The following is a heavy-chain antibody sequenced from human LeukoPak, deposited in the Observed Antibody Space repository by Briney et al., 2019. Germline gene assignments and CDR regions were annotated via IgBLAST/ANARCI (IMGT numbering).Heavy chain of an antibody. V-gene: IGHV4-59*01. J-gene: IGHJ4*02. CDR1: GGSISSDY. Sequence: SETLSLTCTVSGGSISSDYWSWIRQPPGKGLEWIGYFPYSGSTNYNPSLKSRVTISVDTSKNLFSLKLSSVTAADTAVYFCARERGVIAALYYFDYWGQGIPVTVSS. CDR3: ARERGVIAALYYFDY. CDR2: FPYSGST. D-gene: IGHD6-13*01.